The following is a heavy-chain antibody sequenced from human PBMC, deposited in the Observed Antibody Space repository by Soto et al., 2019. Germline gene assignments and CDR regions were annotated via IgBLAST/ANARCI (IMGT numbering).Heavy chain of an antibody. D-gene: IGHD2-2*01. J-gene: IGHJ4*02. CDR1: GGSISSYY. V-gene: IGHV4-59*08. Sequence: SETLSLTCTVSGGSISSYYWSWIRQPPGKGLEWIGYIYYSGSTNYNPSLKSRVTISVDTSKNQFSLKLSSVTAADTAVYYCARLPSVVPAAYFDYWGQGTLVTVSS. CDR2: IYYSGST. CDR3: ARLPSVVPAAYFDY.